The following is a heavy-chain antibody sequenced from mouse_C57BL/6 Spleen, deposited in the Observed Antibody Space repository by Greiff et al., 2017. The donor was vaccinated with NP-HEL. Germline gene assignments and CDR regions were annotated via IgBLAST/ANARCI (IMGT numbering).Heavy chain of an antibody. CDR2: ISDGGSYT. Sequence: EVKLMESGGGLVKPGGSLKLSCAASGFTFSSYAMSWVRQTPEKRLEWVATISDGGSYTYYPDNVKGRFTISRDNAKNNLYLQMSHLKSEDTAMYYCARYDYDGVSAYWGQGTLVTVSA. CDR3: ARYDYDGVSAY. V-gene: IGHV5-4*03. D-gene: IGHD2-4*01. CDR1: GFTFSSYA. J-gene: IGHJ3*01.